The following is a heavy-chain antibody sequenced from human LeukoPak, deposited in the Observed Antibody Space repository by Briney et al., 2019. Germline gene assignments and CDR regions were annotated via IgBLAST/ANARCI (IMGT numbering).Heavy chain of an antibody. CDR3: ARAVDVADY. CDR1: GFIFTDYW. V-gene: IGHV3-7*01. Sequence: PGGSLRLSCAASGFIFTDYWMSWVRQAPGKGLEWVANIKEDESTKFYADSVRGRFTISRDNAKSSVYLQMNNLRVEDTALYYCARAVDVADYWGRGTLVTVSS. D-gene: IGHD3-16*01. J-gene: IGHJ4*02. CDR2: IKEDESTK.